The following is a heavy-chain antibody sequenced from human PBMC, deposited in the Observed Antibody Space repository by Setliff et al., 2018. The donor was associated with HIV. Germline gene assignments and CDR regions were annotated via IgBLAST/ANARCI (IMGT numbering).Heavy chain of an antibody. CDR1: GFSLSTSGVS. Sequence: GSGPTLVNPTQTLTLTCTFSGFSLSTSGVSVSWIRQPPGKALEWLALIFWDDDKRYSPSLRSRLTITKDTSKNQVVLTMTNMDPVDTGTYFCARVAYFDSSAYYVFDDWGQGALVTVSS. CDR3: ARVAYFDSSAYYVFDD. V-gene: IGHV2-5*02. J-gene: IGHJ4*02. CDR2: IFWDDDK. D-gene: IGHD3-22*01.